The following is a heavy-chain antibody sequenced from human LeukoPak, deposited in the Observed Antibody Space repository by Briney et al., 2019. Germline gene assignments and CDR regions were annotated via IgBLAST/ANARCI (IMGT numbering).Heavy chain of an antibody. CDR1: GGSISSGDYY. CDR3: ARDRAGITIFGVVGWHFDY. V-gene: IGHV4-30-4*01. J-gene: IGHJ4*02. Sequence: PLETLSLICTVSGGSISSGDYYWSWIRQPPGKGLEWIGYIYYSGSTYYNPSLKSRVTISVDTSKNQFSLKLSSVTAADTAVYYCARDRAGITIFGVVGWHFDYWGQGTLVTVSS. CDR2: IYYSGST. D-gene: IGHD3-3*01.